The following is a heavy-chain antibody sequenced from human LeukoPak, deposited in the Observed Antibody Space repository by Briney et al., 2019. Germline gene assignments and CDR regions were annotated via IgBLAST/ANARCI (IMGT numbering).Heavy chain of an antibody. CDR3: ARDGNYRVADDI. Sequence: GGSLRLSCAASGFTFSSYGIHWVRQAPGKGLEWVTFIRYDGSNKYYADSVKGRFTISRDNSKNTLYLQMNGLRVEDTALYYCARDGNYRVADDIWGQGTMVTVSS. CDR1: GFTFSSYG. CDR2: IRYDGSNK. D-gene: IGHD3-10*01. J-gene: IGHJ3*02. V-gene: IGHV3-30*02.